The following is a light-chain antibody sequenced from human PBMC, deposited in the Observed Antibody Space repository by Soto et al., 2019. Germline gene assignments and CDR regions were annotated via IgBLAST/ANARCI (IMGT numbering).Light chain of an antibody. CDR2: EVS. CDR1: SSDVGGYNY. V-gene: IGLV2-8*01. Sequence: QSALTQPPSASGSPGQSVTISCTGTSSDVGGYNYVSWYQQHPGKAPKLMIYEVSKRPSGVPDRFSGSKSGNTASLTVSGRQAEDEADYYCSSYAGSNHLVFGGGTKVTVL. CDR3: SSYAGSNHLV. J-gene: IGLJ2*01.